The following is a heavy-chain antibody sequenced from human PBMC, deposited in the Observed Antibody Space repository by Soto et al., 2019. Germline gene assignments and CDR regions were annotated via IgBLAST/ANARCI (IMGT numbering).Heavy chain of an antibody. CDR3: ARDGRLGGLFHWFDP. CDR1: GGSISSYY. Sequence: SETLSLTCTVSGGSISSYYWSWIRQPAGKGLEWIGRIYTSGSTNYNPSLKSRVTMSVDTSKNQFPLKLSSVTAADTAVYYCARDGRLGGLFHWFDPWGQGTLVTVSS. V-gene: IGHV4-4*07. CDR2: IYTSGST. D-gene: IGHD3-16*01. J-gene: IGHJ5*02.